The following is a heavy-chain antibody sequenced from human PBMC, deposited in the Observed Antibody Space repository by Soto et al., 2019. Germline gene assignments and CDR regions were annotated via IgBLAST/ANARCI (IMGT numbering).Heavy chain of an antibody. D-gene: IGHD3-10*01. V-gene: IGHV1-3*01. Sequence: ASVKVSCKASGYTFTSYAMHWVRQAPGQRLEWMGWINAGNGNTKYSQKFQGRVTITRDTSASTAYMELSSLRSEDTAVYYCARPDGSGSVFDYWGQGTLVTVSS. CDR1: GYTFTSYA. CDR2: INAGNGNT. J-gene: IGHJ4*02. CDR3: ARPDGSGSVFDY.